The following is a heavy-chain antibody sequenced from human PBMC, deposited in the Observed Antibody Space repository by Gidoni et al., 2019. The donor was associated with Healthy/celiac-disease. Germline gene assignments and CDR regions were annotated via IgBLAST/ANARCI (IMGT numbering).Heavy chain of an antibody. CDR3: ARADSTTRSLGDP. CDR1: GGTLSSYA. J-gene: IGHJ5*02. CDR2: IIPILCIA. Sequence: QVQLVQSGAEVKKPGYSVKVSCKASGGTLSSYAISWVRQDPGQGLEWMGRIIPILCIANYAQKCQGRVTITADKSTSTAYMELSSLRSADTAVYYCARADSTTRSLGDPWGQGTLVTVSS. D-gene: IGHD6-13*01. V-gene: IGHV1-69*04.